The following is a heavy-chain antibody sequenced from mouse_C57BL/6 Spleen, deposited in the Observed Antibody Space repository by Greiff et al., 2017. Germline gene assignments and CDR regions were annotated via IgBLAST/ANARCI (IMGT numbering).Heavy chain of an antibody. V-gene: IGHV1-64*01. D-gene: IGHD2-5*01. Sequence: QVQLQQSGAELVKPGASVKLSCKASGYTFTSYWMHWVKQRPGQGLEWIGMIHPNSGSTYYNEKFKSKATLTVDKSTSTAYMQLSSLTSEDSAVYYCASPAYYSNLYAMDYWGQGTSVTVSS. CDR3: ASPAYYSNLYAMDY. CDR2: IHPNSGST. J-gene: IGHJ4*01. CDR1: GYTFTSYW.